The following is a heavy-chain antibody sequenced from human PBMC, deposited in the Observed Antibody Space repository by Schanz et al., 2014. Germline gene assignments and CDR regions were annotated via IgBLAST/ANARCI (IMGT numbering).Heavy chain of an antibody. D-gene: IGHD4-17*01. Sequence: QVQLQESGPGLVKPSQTLSLTCTVSGGSVSSGGDYWSWIRQHPGKGLEWIGFISYSGSTYYNPSIKRRVTISVDTSKNQFSLTLSSATAADTAVYYCARDRGHGDLPGDIWGQGTMVTVSS. J-gene: IGHJ3*02. CDR3: ARDRGHGDLPGDI. CDR2: ISYSGST. V-gene: IGHV4-31*03. CDR1: GGSVSSGGDY.